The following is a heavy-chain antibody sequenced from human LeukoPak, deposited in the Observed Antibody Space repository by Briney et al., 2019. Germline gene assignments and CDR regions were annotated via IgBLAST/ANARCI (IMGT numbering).Heavy chain of an antibody. J-gene: IGHJ4*02. Sequence: GGSLRLSCAASGFTFSSYSMNWVRQAPGKGPEWVSYISSSSSTIYYADSVKGRFTISRDNSKNSLYLQMNSLRAEDTAVYYCAKVLGAARTPYFFAYWGRGPLVTVSS. D-gene: IGHD3-16*01. CDR3: AKVLGAARTPYFFAY. V-gene: IGHV3-48*04. CDR1: GFTFSSYS. CDR2: ISSSSSTI.